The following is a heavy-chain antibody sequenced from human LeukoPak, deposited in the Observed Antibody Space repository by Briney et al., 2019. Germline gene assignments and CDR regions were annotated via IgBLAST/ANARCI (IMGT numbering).Heavy chain of an antibody. J-gene: IGHJ4*02. V-gene: IGHV3-30*18. Sequence: GGSLRLSCAASGFTFSSYGMHWVRQAPGKGLEWVAVISYDGSNKYYADSVKGRFTISRDNSKYTLYLQMNSLRAEDTAVYYCAKDGSKSSWYSVALSLDYWGQGTLVTVSS. CDR2: ISYDGSNK. CDR1: GFTFSSYG. D-gene: IGHD6-13*01. CDR3: AKDGSKSSWYSVALSLDY.